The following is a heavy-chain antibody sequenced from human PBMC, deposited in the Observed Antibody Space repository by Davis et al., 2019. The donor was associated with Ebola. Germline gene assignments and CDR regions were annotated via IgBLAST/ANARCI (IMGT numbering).Heavy chain of an antibody. Sequence: GESLKISCAASGFTFSSYAMHWVRQSPGKGLEWVAVIYSGGSYTNYADSVKGRFTISRDNSKGTLYLQMNSLRAEDTAVYYCARDPYGDYWLDYWGQGTLVTVSS. V-gene: IGHV3-33*01. CDR2: IYSGGSYT. CDR1: GFTFSSYA. J-gene: IGHJ4*02. CDR3: ARDPYGDYWLDY. D-gene: IGHD4-17*01.